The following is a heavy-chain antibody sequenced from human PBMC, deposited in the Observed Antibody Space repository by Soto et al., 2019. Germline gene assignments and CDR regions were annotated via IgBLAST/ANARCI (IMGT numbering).Heavy chain of an antibody. CDR1: GFTFSNYA. V-gene: IGHV3-30-3*01. CDR2: ILYDGSVQ. Sequence: LRLSCAGSGFTFSNYAVNWVRQAPGKGLEWVAVILYDGSVQHYADSVKGRFTVSRDNSKNTVYLQMNSLTPEDTATYYCAREASVAALNWLDPWGQGTMVTVYS. D-gene: IGHD6-6*01. CDR3: AREASVAALNWLDP. J-gene: IGHJ5*02.